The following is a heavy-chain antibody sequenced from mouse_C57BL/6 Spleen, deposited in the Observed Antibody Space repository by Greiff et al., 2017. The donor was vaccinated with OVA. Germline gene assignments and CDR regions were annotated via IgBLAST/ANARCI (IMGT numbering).Heavy chain of an antibody. CDR3: TPNWDDYAMDY. CDR1: GYTFTDYE. V-gene: IGHV1-15*01. Sequence: VQLQQSGAELVRPGASVTLSCKASGYTFTDYEMHWVKQTPVHGLEWIGAIDPETGGTAYNQKFKGKAILTADKSSSTAYMELRSLTSEDSAVYYCTPNWDDYAMDYWGQGTSVTVSS. D-gene: IGHD4-1*02. J-gene: IGHJ4*01. CDR2: IDPETGGT.